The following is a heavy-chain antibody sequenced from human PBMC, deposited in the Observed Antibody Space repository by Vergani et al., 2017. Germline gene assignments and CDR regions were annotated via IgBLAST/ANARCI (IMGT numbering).Heavy chain of an antibody. Sequence: QVQLVQSGAEVKKPGASVKVSCKASGYTFTGYYMHWVRQAPGQGLEWMGWINPNSGGTNYAQKFQGRVTMTRDTSISTAYMELSRLRSADTAVYYCAGGVTGATFGYYYYYYMDVWGKGTTVTVSS. D-gene: IGHD1-7*01. CDR1: GYTFTGYY. J-gene: IGHJ6*03. CDR3: AGGVTGATFGYYYYYYMDV. V-gene: IGHV1-2*02. CDR2: INPNSGGT.